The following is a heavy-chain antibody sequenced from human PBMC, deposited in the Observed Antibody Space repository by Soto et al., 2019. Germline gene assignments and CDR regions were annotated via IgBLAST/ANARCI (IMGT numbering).Heavy chain of an antibody. CDR3: ARVKAPTSIAASYYYYGMDV. J-gene: IGHJ6*02. V-gene: IGHV1-18*01. CDR1: GYTFTSYG. CDR2: ISAYNGNT. Sequence: ASVKVSCKASGYTFTSYGISWVRQAPGQGLEWMGWISAYNGNTNYAQKLQGRVTMTTDTPTSTAYMELSRLRSDDTAVYYCARVKAPTSIAASYYYYGMDVWGQGTTVTVSS. D-gene: IGHD6-6*01.